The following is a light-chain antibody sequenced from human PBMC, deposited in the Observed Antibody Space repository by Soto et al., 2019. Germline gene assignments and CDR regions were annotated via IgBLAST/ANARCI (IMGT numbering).Light chain of an antibody. V-gene: IGKV1-5*03. CDR1: QSYSDS. J-gene: IGKJ1*01. Sequence: DIQMTQSPSTLSASVGDRVTITCRASQSYSDSLAWYQQKPGKAPKLLIYEASSLKSAVPSRFSDSRSGTEYPLISSRLQPDVFASYYWQPYNGYWTFGQGTKVEIK. CDR3: QPYNGYWT. CDR2: EAS.